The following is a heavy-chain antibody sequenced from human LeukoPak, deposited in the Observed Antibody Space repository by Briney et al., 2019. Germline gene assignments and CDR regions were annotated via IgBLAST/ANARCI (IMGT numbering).Heavy chain of an antibody. CDR2: MNPNSGNT. D-gene: IGHD2-8*01. J-gene: IGHJ4*02. CDR1: GYPFTSYD. V-gene: IGHV1-8*01. Sequence: ASVKVSCKASGYPFTSYDINWVRQATGQGPEWMGWMNPNSGNTGYVQKFQGRVTMTRSTSIGTAYMELSSLRSDDTAVYYCGRGRGNGRPENYFDYWGQGTLVTVSS. CDR3: GRGRGNGRPENYFDY.